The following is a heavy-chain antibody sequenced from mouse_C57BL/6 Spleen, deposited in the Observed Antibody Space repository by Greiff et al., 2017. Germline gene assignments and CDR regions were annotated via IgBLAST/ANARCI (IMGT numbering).Heavy chain of an antibody. CDR3: ARTGTGGYFDV. D-gene: IGHD4-1*01. Sequence: VHLVESGPGLVAPSQSLSITCTVSGFSLTSYGVDWVRQSPGKGLEWLGVIRGVGSTNYNSALKSRLSISKDNSKSQVFLKMNSLQTDDTAMYYCARTGTGGYFDVWGTGTTVTVSS. V-gene: IGHV2-6*01. CDR1: GFSLTSYG. CDR2: IRGVGST. J-gene: IGHJ1*03.